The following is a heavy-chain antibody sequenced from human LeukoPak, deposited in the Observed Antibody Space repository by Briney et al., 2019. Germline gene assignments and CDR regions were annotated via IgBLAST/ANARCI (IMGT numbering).Heavy chain of an antibody. CDR1: GGSISSSSYY. CDR2: IYYSGSI. CDR3: ARGLSELGI. J-gene: IGHJ4*02. Sequence: PSETLSLTCTVSGGSISSSSYYWGWIRQPPGKGLEWIGSIYYSGSINYNRSLKSRVTISVDTSKNQFSLKLSSVTAADTAVYYCARGLSELGIWGQGTLVTVSS. D-gene: IGHD1-26*01. V-gene: IGHV4-39*07.